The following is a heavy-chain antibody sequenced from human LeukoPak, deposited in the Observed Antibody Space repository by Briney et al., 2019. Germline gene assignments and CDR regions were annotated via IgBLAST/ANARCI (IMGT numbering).Heavy chain of an antibody. V-gene: IGHV4-30-2*01. CDR3: ARLRAWDNWFDP. J-gene: IGHJ5*02. Sequence: SETLSLTCAVPGGSISSGGYSWSWIRQPPGKGLEWIGYIYHSGSTYYNPSLKSRVTISVDRSKNRFSLKLSSVTAADTAVYYCARLRAWDNWFDPWGQGTLVTVSS. CDR1: GGSISSGGYS. D-gene: IGHD3-16*01. CDR2: IYHSGST.